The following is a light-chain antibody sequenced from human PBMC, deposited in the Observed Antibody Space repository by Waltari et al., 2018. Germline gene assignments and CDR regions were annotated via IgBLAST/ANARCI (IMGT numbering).Light chain of an antibody. CDR3: SSYTSSSALV. CDR2: DVT. Sequence: QSALTQSASVSGSPGQWITISCTGTSSDVGGYNHVSWYQQHPGKAPKLMIYDVTNRPSGVSNRFSGSKSGNTASLTISGLQAEDEADYYCSSYTSSSALVFGGGTKLTVL. J-gene: IGLJ2*01. CDR1: SSDVGGYNH. V-gene: IGLV2-14*03.